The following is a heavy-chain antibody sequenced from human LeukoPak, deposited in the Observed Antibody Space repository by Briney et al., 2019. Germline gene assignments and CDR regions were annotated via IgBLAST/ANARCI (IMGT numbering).Heavy chain of an antibody. CDR2: IIPIFGTA. CDR3: ARGAVVPAATYFDY. J-gene: IGHJ4*02. V-gene: IGHV1-69*13. Sequence: SVKVPCKASGGTFSSYAISWVRQAPGQGLEWMGGIIPIFGTANYAQKFQGRVTITADESTSTAYMELSSLRSEDTAVYYCARGAVVPAATYFDYWGQGTLVTVSS. CDR1: GGTFSSYA. D-gene: IGHD2-2*01.